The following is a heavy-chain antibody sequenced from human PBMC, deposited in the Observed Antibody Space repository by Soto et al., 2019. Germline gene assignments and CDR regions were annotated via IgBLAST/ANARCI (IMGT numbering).Heavy chain of an antibody. CDR1: GGSISSYY. D-gene: IGHD6-19*01. Sequence: PSETLSLTCTVSGGSISSYYWSWIRQPPGKGLEWIGYIYYSGSTNYNPSLKSRVTISVDTSKNQFSLKLSSVTAADTAVYYCARGLDHSGYSSGWSVYFDYWGQGTLVTV. J-gene: IGHJ4*02. V-gene: IGHV4-59*01. CDR3: ARGLDHSGYSSGWSVYFDY. CDR2: IYYSGST.